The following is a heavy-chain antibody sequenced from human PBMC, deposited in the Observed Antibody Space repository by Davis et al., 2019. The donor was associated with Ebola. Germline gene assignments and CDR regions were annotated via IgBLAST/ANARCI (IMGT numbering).Heavy chain of an antibody. V-gene: IGHV3-33*06. CDR3: AKPQSSAYYYCFDS. CDR2: ISSDGSST. D-gene: IGHD3-22*01. Sequence: PGGSLRLSCAASGFIFRTYGMHWVRQAPGKGLEWVAIISSDGSSTRYVDSVKGRFTISRDNSKNTLYLQMNSLRAEDTAVYYCAKPQSSAYYYCFDSWGQGTLVTVSS. CDR1: GFIFRTYG. J-gene: IGHJ4*02.